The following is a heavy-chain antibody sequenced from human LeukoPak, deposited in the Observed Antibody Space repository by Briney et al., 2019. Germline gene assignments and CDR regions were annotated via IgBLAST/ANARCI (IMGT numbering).Heavy chain of an antibody. CDR1: GGSISSGGYY. D-gene: IGHD2-21*02. Sequence: SQTLSLTCTVSGGSISSGGYYWSWIRQPPGKGLEWIGYIYYSGSTNYNPSLKSRVTISVDTSKNQFSLKLSSVTAADTAVYYCARTWCGGDCYHDYWGQGTLVIVSS. CDR2: IYYSGST. J-gene: IGHJ4*02. CDR3: ARTWCGGDCYHDY. V-gene: IGHV4-61*08.